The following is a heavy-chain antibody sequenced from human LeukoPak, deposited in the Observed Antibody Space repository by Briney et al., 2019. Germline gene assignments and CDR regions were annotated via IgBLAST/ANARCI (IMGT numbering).Heavy chain of an antibody. CDR2: ISTYNGNT. CDR3: ARGTGYSGSYDWGY. Sequence: GASVKVSCTASGYTFTSYGISWVRQAPGQGLEWVGWISTYNGNTNYAQKFQGRVTMTTATSRSTVYMELRSLGSDDTAVYYCARGTGYSGSYDWGYWGQGALVTVSS. CDR1: GYTFTSYG. V-gene: IGHV1-18*01. J-gene: IGHJ4*02. D-gene: IGHD1-26*01.